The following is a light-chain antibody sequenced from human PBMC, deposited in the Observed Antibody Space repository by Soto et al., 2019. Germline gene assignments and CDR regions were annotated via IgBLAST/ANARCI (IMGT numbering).Light chain of an antibody. Sequence: DIVMTQSPDSLAVSLGERATINCKSSQSVLYSSNNKNYLVWYQQKPGQPPKLLIYWASTRESGVPDRFSGSGSGTDFTLTISRLEPEDFAVYYCQQYYSIPYFGPGTKVDIK. CDR3: QQYYSIPY. CDR2: WAS. J-gene: IGKJ3*01. V-gene: IGKV4-1*01. CDR1: QSVLYSSNNKNY.